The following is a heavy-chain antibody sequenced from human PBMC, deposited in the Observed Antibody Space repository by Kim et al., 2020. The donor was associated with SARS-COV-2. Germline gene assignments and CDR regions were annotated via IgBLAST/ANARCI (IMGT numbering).Heavy chain of an antibody. V-gene: IGHV3-11*05. J-gene: IGHJ4*02. Sequence: GGSLRLSCAASGFTFSDYYMSWIRQAPGKGLEWVSYISSSSSYTNYADSVKGRFTISRDNAKNSLYLQMNSLRAEDTAVYYCARDQGNEAAAGTPGDYWGQGTLVTVSS. CDR3: ARDQGNEAAAGTPGDY. D-gene: IGHD6-13*01. CDR2: ISSSSSYT. CDR1: GFTFSDYY.